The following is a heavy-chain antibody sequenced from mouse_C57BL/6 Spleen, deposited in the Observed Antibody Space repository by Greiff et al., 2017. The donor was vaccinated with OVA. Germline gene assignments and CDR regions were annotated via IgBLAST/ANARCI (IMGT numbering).Heavy chain of an antibody. CDR3: ARDDYDQGNYFDY. Sequence: QVQLQQSGAELAKPGASVKLSCKASGYTFTSYWMHWVKQRPGQGLEWIGYINPSSGYTKYNQKFKDKATLTADKSSSTAYMQLSSLTYEDSAVYDCARDDYDQGNYFDYWGQGTTLTVSS. D-gene: IGHD2-4*01. J-gene: IGHJ2*01. CDR1: GYTFTSYW. V-gene: IGHV1-7*01. CDR2: INPSSGYT.